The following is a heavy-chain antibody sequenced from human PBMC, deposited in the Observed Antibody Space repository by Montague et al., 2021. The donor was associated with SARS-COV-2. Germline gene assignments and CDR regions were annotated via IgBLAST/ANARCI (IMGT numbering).Heavy chain of an antibody. CDR1: AFTFSSYD. J-gene: IGHJ6*02. Sequence: SLRLSWAASAFTFSSYDTYWVRQVTGKGLEWVSAIGTAGDTFYSGSVKGRFTISRENAKESLYLQMNSLRAGDTAVYYCARGNPLLIPIGGWRGYNLDVWGQGTTVTVSS. D-gene: IGHD5-24*01. CDR3: ARGNPLLIPIGGWRGYNLDV. CDR2: IGTAGDT. V-gene: IGHV3-13*01.